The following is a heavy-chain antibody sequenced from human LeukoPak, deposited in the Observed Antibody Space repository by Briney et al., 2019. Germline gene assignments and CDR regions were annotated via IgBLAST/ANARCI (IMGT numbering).Heavy chain of an antibody. CDR2: IQYDGSNK. V-gene: IGHV3-30*02. CDR3: ANLSYDSLSY. J-gene: IGHJ4*02. D-gene: IGHD3-22*01. Sequence: GGSLRLSCAASGFTFSSYGMHWVRQAPGKGLEWVAFIQYDGSNKYYADSVKGRFTISRDNSKNTLYLQMNSLRAEDTAVYYCANLSYDSLSYWGQGTLVTVSS. CDR1: GFTFSSYG.